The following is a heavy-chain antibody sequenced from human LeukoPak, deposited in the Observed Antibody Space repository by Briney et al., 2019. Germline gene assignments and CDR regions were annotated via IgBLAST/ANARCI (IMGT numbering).Heavy chain of an antibody. V-gene: IGHV4-4*07. J-gene: IGHJ4*02. CDR1: GGSISSYY. CDR2: IYTSGST. D-gene: IGHD3-16*01. Sequence: SETPSLTCTVSGGSISSYYWSRIWQPAGKGLEWIGRIYTSGSTNYNPSLKSRVTMSVDTSKNQFSLKLSSVTAADTAVYYCAREGLGGDGGIDYWGQGTLVTVSS. CDR3: AREGLGGDGGIDY.